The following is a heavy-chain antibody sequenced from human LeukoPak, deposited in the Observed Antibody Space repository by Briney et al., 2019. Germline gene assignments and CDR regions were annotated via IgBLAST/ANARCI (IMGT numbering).Heavy chain of an antibody. Sequence: GGSLRLSCAASGFTFSSYWMSWVRQAPGKGLEWVANIKKDGSEKYYVDSVKGRFTISRDNAKNSLYLQMNSLRAEDTAVYYCAREGGVVVVAATPPPDYWGQGTLVTVSS. CDR1: GFTFSSYW. CDR3: AREGGVVVVAATPPPDY. V-gene: IGHV3-7*01. D-gene: IGHD2-15*01. J-gene: IGHJ4*02. CDR2: IKKDGSEK.